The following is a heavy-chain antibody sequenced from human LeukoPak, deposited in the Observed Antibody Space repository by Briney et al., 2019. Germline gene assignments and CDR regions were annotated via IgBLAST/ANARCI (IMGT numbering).Heavy chain of an antibody. CDR2: VSGNGGST. CDR1: GFIFSSYV. CDR3: AKVEMSSVQAPFDY. J-gene: IGHJ4*02. Sequence: GGSLRLSCAASGFIFSSYVMSWVRQAPGKGLEWVSSVSGNGGSTYYADSVKGRFTISRDNSKNTLFLQVNSLRVEDTAVYYCAKVEMSSVQAPFDYWGQGTLVTVS. V-gene: IGHV3-23*01. D-gene: IGHD5-24*01.